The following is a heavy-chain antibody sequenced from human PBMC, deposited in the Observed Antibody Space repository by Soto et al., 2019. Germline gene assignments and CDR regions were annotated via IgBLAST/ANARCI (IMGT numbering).Heavy chain of an antibody. V-gene: IGHV5-51*01. CDR1: GYIIKNYW. J-gene: IGHJ5*02. CDR3: ASTGAERNWFDP. CDR2: IYPGDSDT. Sequence: PGESLKISCKASGYIIKNYWIGWVRQMPGKGLEWMGIIYPGDSDTRYSPSFQGQVTISADKSISTAYLQWSSLKASDTAMYYCASTGAERNWFDPWGQGTLVTVSS. D-gene: IGHD4-17*01.